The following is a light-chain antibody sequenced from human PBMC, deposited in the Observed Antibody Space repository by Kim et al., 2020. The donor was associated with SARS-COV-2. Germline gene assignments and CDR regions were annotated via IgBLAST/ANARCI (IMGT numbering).Light chain of an antibody. CDR3: SSYTSSSTLGV. J-gene: IGLJ2*01. CDR2: DVS. V-gene: IGLV2-14*04. CDR1: SSEVGGYNY. Sequence: QSITISCTGTSSEVGGYNYVSWYQQHPGKAPKLMIYDVSKRPSGVSNRFSGSKSGNTASLTISGLQAEDEADYYCSSYTSSSTLGVFGGGTQLTVL.